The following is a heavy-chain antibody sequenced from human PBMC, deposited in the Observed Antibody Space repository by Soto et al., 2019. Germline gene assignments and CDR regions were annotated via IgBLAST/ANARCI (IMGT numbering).Heavy chain of an antibody. CDR3: ARVLTSGYIGFDS. J-gene: IGHJ4*02. CDR2: IYYTGTT. Sequence: QVQLQESGPGLVKPSQTLSLTCSVSGGSISSGDYYWSWIRQFPGKGLEWIGYIYYTGTTYYNPSLKSRLTMSVDTSKSQFSLKLSSVTAADTAVYYCARVLTSGYIGFDSWGQGTLVTVSS. V-gene: IGHV4-31*03. D-gene: IGHD3-22*01. CDR1: GGSISSGDYY.